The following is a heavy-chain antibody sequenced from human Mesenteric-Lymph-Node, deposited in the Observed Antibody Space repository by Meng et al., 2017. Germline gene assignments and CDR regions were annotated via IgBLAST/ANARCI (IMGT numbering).Heavy chain of an antibody. Sequence: EVQRWESGGGLVPPGGSRRLSRAAAGFTFSSYAMSWVRQAPGKGLEWVSGIYSGGDATDYADSVKGRFTISRDNSKNTLYLQMNSLRVEDTAVYYCANGYSPDYWGQGTLVTVSS. CDR1: GFTFSSYA. J-gene: IGHJ4*02. CDR2: IYSGGDAT. V-gene: IGHV3-23*01. D-gene: IGHD5-12*01. CDR3: ANGYSPDY.